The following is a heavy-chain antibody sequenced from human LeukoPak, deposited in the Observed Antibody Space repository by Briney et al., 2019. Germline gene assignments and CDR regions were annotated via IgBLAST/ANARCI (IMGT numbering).Heavy chain of an antibody. CDR2: IYTSGST. J-gene: IGHJ6*02. V-gene: IGHV4-4*07. CDR1: GGSISSYY. CDR3: VRDIPAANGMDV. D-gene: IGHD2-2*01. Sequence: SETLSLTCTVSGGSISSYYWSWIRQPAGKGLEWIGCIYTSGSTNYNPSLKSRVTMSVDTSKNQFSLKLSSVTAADTAVYYCVRDIPAANGMDVWGQGTTVTVSS.